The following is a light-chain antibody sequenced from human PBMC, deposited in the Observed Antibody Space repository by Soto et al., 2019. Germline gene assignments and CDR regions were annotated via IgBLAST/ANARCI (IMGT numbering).Light chain of an antibody. CDR3: QSYDTSLTGSRI. V-gene: IGLV1-40*01. CDR2: GNT. CDR1: NSNIGAGFD. Sequence: QSVLTQPPSVSGAPGQRVTISCTGSNSNIGAGFDVIWYQQLPGTAPKLLIYGNTNRRSGVPDRFSASRSGASASLAITGLQADDEADYYCQSYDTSLTGSRIFGGGTQLTVL. J-gene: IGLJ2*01.